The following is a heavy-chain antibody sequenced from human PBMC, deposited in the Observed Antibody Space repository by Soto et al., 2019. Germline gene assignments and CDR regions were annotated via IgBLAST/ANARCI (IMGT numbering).Heavy chain of an antibody. CDR1: GYTFTSYA. D-gene: IGHD4-4*01. CDR3: ATRANDFINFDWYFEL. J-gene: IGHJ2*01. Sequence: QVQLVQSGAEEKKPGASVKVSCKASGYTFTSYAMHWVRQAPGQRLEWMGWINAGNGNTKYSQKFQGRVTITGDTSASTAYMELSSLRSEATAVYYCATRANDFINFDWYFELWGRGTLVTVSS. CDR2: INAGNGNT. V-gene: IGHV1-3*05.